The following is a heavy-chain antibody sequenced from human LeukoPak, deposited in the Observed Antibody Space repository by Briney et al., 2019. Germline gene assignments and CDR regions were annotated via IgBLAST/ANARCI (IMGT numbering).Heavy chain of an antibody. Sequence: GASVRVSCKASGYTFTSYDINWERQATGQGLEWMGWMNPNSGNTGYAQKFQGRVTMTRNTSISTAYMELSSLRSEDTAVYYCASGYYYDSSGYLPDHYWGQGTLVTVSS. V-gene: IGHV1-8*01. J-gene: IGHJ4*02. D-gene: IGHD3-22*01. CDR1: GYTFTSYD. CDR2: MNPNSGNT. CDR3: ASGYYYDSSGYLPDHY.